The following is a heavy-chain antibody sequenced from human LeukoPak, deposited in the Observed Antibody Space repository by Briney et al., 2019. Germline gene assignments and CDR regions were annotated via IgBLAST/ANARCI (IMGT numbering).Heavy chain of an antibody. CDR1: GFTFSSYA. Sequence: GGSLRLSCAAPGFTFSSYAMSWVRQAPGKGLEWVAHIWFDGNNKHYGDSVKGRFTISRDNSKNTLYLQLNSLRPEDTAMYFCARDMQWLIDYWGQGTLVTVAS. J-gene: IGHJ4*02. V-gene: IGHV3-33*08. D-gene: IGHD6-19*01. CDR3: ARDMQWLIDY. CDR2: IWFDGNNK.